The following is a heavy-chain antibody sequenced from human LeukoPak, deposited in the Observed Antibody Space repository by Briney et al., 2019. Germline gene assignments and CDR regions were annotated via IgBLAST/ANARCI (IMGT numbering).Heavy chain of an antibody. J-gene: IGHJ5*02. V-gene: IGHV4-34*01. CDR3: AVSAAALFDP. CDR1: GGSISSYY. D-gene: IGHD6-13*01. CDR2: INHSGTT. Sequence: SETLSLTCTVSGGSISSYYWSWIRQPPGKGLEWIGEINHSGTTKYNPSLKSRITISVDTSNNQFSLKMNSVTAADTAVYYCAVSAAALFDPWGQGTPVTVSS.